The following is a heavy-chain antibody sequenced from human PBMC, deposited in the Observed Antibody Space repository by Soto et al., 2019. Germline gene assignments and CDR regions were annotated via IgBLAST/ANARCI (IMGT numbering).Heavy chain of an antibody. V-gene: IGHV3-43*01. Sequence: GGSLRLSCATSGFTFEDYTIHWVRQTPGKGLEWVSLISWDGHDTYYAASVKGRFTISRDSSKNSLYLEMNSLRTEDTAVYYCAKDRGFCTSITCYAFDFWGQGTLVTVSS. CDR1: GFTFEDYT. CDR2: ISWDGHDT. J-gene: IGHJ4*02. D-gene: IGHD2-2*01. CDR3: AKDRGFCTSITCYAFDF.